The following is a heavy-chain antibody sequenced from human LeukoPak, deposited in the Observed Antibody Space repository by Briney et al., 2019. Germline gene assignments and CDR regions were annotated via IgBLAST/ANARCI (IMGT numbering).Heavy chain of an antibody. V-gene: IGHV3-64*01. J-gene: IGHJ4*02. CDR3: AREGEVPAAFDY. CDR1: GFTFSNYA. Sequence: GGSLRLSCAASGFTFSNYAMHWVRQAPGKGLEYVSAISSNGGSTYYANSVKGRFTISRDNSKDTLYLQMGSLRAEDMAVYYCAREGEVPAAFDYWGQGTLVTVSS. CDR2: ISSNGGST. D-gene: IGHD2-2*01.